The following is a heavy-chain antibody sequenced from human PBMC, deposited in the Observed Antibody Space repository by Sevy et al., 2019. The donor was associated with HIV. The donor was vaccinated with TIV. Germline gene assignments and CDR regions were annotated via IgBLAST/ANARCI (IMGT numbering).Heavy chain of an antibody. CDR3: AGGYDSSGYPASEIDY. J-gene: IGHJ4*02. CDR1: GFTFSSYA. D-gene: IGHD3-22*01. V-gene: IGHV3-30-3*01. CDR2: ISYDGSNK. Sequence: GGSLRLSCAASGFTFSSYAMHWVRQAPGKGLEWVAVISYDGSNKYYADSVKGRFTISRDNSKNTLYLQMNSLRAEDTAVYYCAGGYDSSGYPASEIDYWGQGTLVTVSS.